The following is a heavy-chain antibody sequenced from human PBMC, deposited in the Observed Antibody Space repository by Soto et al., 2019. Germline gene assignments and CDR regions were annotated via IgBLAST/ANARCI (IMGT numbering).Heavy chain of an antibody. CDR1: GFTFSSYG. V-gene: IGHV3-30*18. Sequence: GGSLRLSCAASGFTFSSYGMHWVRQAPGKGLEWVAVISYDGSNKYYADSVKGRFTISRDNSKNTLYLQMNSLRAEDTAVYYCAKPVNYGRYYYYYGMDVWGQGPTVTVSS. CDR2: ISYDGSNK. J-gene: IGHJ6*02. CDR3: AKPVNYGRYYYYYGMDV. D-gene: IGHD4-17*01.